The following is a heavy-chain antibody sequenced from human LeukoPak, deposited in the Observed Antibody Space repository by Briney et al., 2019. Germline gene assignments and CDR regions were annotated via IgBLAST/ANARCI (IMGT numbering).Heavy chain of an antibody. CDR3: ARDRSVWAAAAGTFDY. CDR2: IPSDGSST. J-gene: IGHJ4*02. CDR1: GFTFSSHW. D-gene: IGHD6-13*01. Sequence: PGGSLRLSCAASGFTFSSHWMHWVRQVPGKGLVWVSRIPSDGSSTYYADSVKGRFTISRDNAKNTLYLQMNSLKAEDTAVYYCARDRSVWAAAAGTFDYWGQGTLVTVSS. V-gene: IGHV3-74*01.